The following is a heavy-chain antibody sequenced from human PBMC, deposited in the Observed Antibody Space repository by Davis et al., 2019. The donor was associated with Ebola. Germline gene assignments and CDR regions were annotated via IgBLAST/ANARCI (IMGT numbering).Heavy chain of an antibody. CDR2: LYRGGPI. V-gene: IGHV3-66*01. CDR1: GFIVRNYH. D-gene: IGHD3-10*01. CDR3: AREVGSTLRGLEYYFDY. J-gene: IGHJ4*02. Sequence: GESLKISCAASGFIVRNYHISWVRQAPGKGLEWVSVLYRGGPIHYADSVQGRFTISRDDSKNTLSLQMNSLRAEDTAVYYCAREVGSTLRGLEYYFDYWGQGTLVTVSS.